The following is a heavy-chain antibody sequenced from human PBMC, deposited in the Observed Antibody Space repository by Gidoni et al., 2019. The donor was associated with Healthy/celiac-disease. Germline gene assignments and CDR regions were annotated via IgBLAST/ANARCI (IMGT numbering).Heavy chain of an antibody. V-gene: IGHV3-11*01. CDR3: ARDPQDIVGVPAGGEGMDV. J-gene: IGHJ6*02. CDR2: MSSSGSNI. Sequence: QVQLVESGGGLVTPGVSLRFSCAASGFTFGDYSMSWIRQSPGKGLGWVSYMSSSGSNIYYADSVKGRFTSSRDNDKNSLYLQMNSLRAEDTDVYYGARDPQDIVGVPAGGEGMDVWGQGTTVTVSS. CDR1: GFTFGDYS. D-gene: IGHD2-2*01.